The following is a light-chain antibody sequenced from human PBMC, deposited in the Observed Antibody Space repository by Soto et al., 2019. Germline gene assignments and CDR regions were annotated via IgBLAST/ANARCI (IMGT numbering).Light chain of an antibody. CDR2: EVT. V-gene: IGLV2-14*01. CDR1: RSDVGANHY. Sequence: QSALTQPASVSGSPGQSITISCTGTRSDVGANHYVSWYQQYPGEAPKVIIYEVTNRPSGVSNRFSGSKSDHTASLTISGLQAEDEADYYCTSHTGGGSLDVFGTGTKV. J-gene: IGLJ1*01. CDR3: TSHTGGGSLDV.